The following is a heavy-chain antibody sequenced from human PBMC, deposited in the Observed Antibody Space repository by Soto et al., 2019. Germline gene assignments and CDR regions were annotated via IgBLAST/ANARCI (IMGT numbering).Heavy chain of an antibody. V-gene: IGHV1-2*02. CDR2: INPNSGGT. J-gene: IGHJ6*02. CDR3: ARDLQQLVSRSYYYYGMDV. CDR1: GYTFTGYY. D-gene: IGHD6-13*01. Sequence: QVQLVQSGAEVKKPGASVKVSCKASGYTFTGYYMHWVRQAPGQGLEWMGWINPNSGGTNYAQKFQGRVTMTRDTSISTAYMELSRLRSDDTAMYYCARDLQQLVSRSYYYYGMDVWGQGTTVTVSS.